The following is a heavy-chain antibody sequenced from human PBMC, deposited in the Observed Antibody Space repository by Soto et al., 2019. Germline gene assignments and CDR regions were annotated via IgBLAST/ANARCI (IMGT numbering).Heavy chain of an antibody. CDR1: GGSINSSDYY. V-gene: IGHV4-30-4*08. J-gene: IGHJ4*02. CDR3: ATMGTPATGLYFFDY. D-gene: IGHD2-15*01. Sequence: PSETLSLTCTVSGGSINSSDYYWTWIRQHPEKGLEWIGFISYTGSTYYNTSLKSRVTISVDTSKNQFSLRLSFVTAADTAVYYCATMGTPATGLYFFDYWGQGSLVTVSS. CDR2: ISYTGST.